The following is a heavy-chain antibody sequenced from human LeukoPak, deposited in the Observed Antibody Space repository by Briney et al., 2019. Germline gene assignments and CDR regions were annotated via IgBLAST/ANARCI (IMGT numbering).Heavy chain of an antibody. D-gene: IGHD1-1*01. CDR3: ARDSIDWNDGDDAFDI. CDR1: GFTFSTFS. J-gene: IGHJ3*02. CDR2: ISSSSSYI. Sequence: GGSLRLSCAASGFTFSTFSSYAMTWVRQAPGKGLEWVSSISSSSSYIYYADSVKGRFTISRDNAKNSLYLQMNSLRAEDTAVYYCARDSIDWNDGDDAFDIWGQGTMVTVSS. V-gene: IGHV3-21*01.